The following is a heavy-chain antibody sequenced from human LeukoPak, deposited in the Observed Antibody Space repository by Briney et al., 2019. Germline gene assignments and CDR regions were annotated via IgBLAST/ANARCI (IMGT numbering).Heavy chain of an antibody. D-gene: IGHD3-22*01. CDR2: ISVSDTT. V-gene: IGHV3-23*01. CDR1: GFTFSNYP. Sequence: GGSLRLSCAASGFTFSNYPMNWVRQAPGKGLEWISTISVSDTTHYTDSVKGRFTISRDNSKSTLYLHMNNLRVEDTAVYYRVKRDYYDTTTFSPLFQHWGQGTLVTVSS. J-gene: IGHJ1*01. CDR3: VKRDYYDTTTFSPLFQH.